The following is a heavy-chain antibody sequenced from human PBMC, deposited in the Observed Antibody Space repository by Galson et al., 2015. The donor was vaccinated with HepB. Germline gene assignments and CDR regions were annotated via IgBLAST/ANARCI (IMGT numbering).Heavy chain of an antibody. J-gene: IGHJ4*02. D-gene: IGHD1-26*01. V-gene: IGHV4-4*02. CDR2: IYYSGSP. Sequence: ETLSLTCAVSGGSISSSNWWSWVRQPPGKGLEWVGSIYYSGSPNYNPSLKSRVSISMDKSKNQFSLKLSSVTAADTAVYYCARAVVGATWDYWGQGTLVTVSS. CDR3: ARAVVGATWDY. CDR1: GGSISSSNW.